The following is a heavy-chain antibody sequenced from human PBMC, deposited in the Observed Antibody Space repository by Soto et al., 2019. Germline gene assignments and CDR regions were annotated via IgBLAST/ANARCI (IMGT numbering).Heavy chain of an antibody. Sequence: VGSLRLSCAASGFTFSDYAMSWVRQAPGKGLEWVSAIGGGGGYTYNADSVKGRFTTSRDNSKNTVSLQLNSLKVEDTAVYFCAKGDSGGFPRYFDYRGQGTLVTVSS. CDR2: IGGGGGYT. CDR3: AKGDSGGFPRYFDY. CDR1: GFTFSDYA. J-gene: IGHJ4*02. D-gene: IGHD3-22*01. V-gene: IGHV3-23*01.